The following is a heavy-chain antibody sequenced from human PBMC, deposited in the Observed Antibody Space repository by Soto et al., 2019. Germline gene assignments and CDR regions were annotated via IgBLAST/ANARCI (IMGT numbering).Heavy chain of an antibody. Sequence: EVQLVESGGGLVQPGGSLRLSCAASGFTFSSYDMHWVRQATGKGLEWVSAIGTAGDTYYPGSVKGRFTISRENAKNSLYLQMNSLRAGDTAVYYCARASPYYYGSGSLDLPYWYFDLWGRGTLVTVSS. D-gene: IGHD3-10*01. CDR2: IGTAGDT. V-gene: IGHV3-13*01. J-gene: IGHJ2*01. CDR1: GFTFSSYD. CDR3: ARASPYYYGSGSLDLPYWYFDL.